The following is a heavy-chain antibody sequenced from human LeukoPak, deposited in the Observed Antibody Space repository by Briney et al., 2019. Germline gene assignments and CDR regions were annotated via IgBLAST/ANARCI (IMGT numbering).Heavy chain of an antibody. CDR2: IYHSGST. D-gene: IGHD3-10*01. J-gene: IGHJ2*01. Sequence: PSETLSLTCTVSGGSITNSHWWSWVRQPPGKGLEWIGEIYHSGSTNYNPSLKSRVIISVDKSKNQFSLTLSSVTAADTAVYYCARDNMARGVDKGYLDLWGRGTLVTVSS. CDR3: ARDNMARGVDKGYLDL. CDR1: GGSITNSHW. V-gene: IGHV4-4*02.